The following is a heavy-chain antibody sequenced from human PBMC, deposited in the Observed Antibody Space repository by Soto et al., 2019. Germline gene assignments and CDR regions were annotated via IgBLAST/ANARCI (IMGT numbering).Heavy chain of an antibody. CDR3: AKVKSGSYSHYYAMDV. J-gene: IGHJ6*02. CDR1: GFTFSTYA. V-gene: IGHV3-23*01. Sequence: GGSLRLSCAASGFTFSTYAMSWVRQAPGKGLEWVSGISSSGGTTYYADSVKGRFTISRDNSKNTLYLQMNSLRAEDTAAYHCAKVKSGSYSHYYAMDVWGQGTTVTVSS. CDR2: ISSSGGTT. D-gene: IGHD1-26*01.